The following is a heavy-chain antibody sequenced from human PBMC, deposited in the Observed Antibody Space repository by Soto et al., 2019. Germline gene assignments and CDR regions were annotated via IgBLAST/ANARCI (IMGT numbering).Heavy chain of an antibody. CDR1: GGTFSSYA. Sequence: QVQLVQSGAEVKKPGSSVKVSCKASGGTFSSYAISWVRQAPGQGLEWMGGIIPIFGTANYAQKFQGRVTITAVESTSTAYMELSSLRSEDTAVYYCARAPGYCSGGSCAKFDYWGQGTLVTVSS. V-gene: IGHV1-69*12. J-gene: IGHJ4*02. CDR2: IIPIFGTA. D-gene: IGHD2-15*01. CDR3: ARAPGYCSGGSCAKFDY.